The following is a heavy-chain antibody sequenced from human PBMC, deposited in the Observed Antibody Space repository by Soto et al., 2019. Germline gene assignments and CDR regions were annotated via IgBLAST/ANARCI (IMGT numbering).Heavy chain of an antibody. CDR3: AKGGLHYDSSGYYYYYYGMDV. CDR2: ISYVGDNK. V-gene: IGHV3-30*18. J-gene: IGHJ6*02. D-gene: IGHD3-22*01. CDR1: KFTFSSYG. Sequence: QVQLVESGGGVVQPGRSLRLSCAASKFTFSSYGMHWVRQAPGKGLEWVAVISYVGDNKYYADSVKGRFTISRDNSKNTLYLQMNSLRVEDTAVYYGAKGGLHYDSSGYYYYYYGMDVWGQGTTVTVSS.